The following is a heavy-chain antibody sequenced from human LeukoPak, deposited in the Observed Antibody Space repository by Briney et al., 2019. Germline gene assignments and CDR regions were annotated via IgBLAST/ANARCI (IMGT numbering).Heavy chain of an antibody. J-gene: IGHJ4*02. CDR1: GFTVSGIY. CDR2: IYSGGAT. V-gene: IGHV3-53*01. CDR3: ARGAPSYYDILTGPLDY. Sequence: PGESLRLSCAASGFTVSGIYISWVRQAPGKGLEWVSVIYSGGATFYADSVKGRFTVSRDNSRNTLYLQMNSLRAEDTAVYYCARGAPSYYDILTGPLDYWGQGTLVTVSS. D-gene: IGHD3-9*01.